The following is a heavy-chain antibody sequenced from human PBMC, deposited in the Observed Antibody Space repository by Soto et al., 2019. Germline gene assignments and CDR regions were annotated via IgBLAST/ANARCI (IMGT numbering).Heavy chain of an antibody. D-gene: IGHD5-18*01. Sequence: SETLSLTCTVSGGSISSYYWSWIRQPPGKGLEWIGYIYYSGSTNYNPSLKSRVTISVDTSKNQFSLKLSSVTAADTAVYYCARGHARWYSYGPYASDIWGQGTMVTVSS. V-gene: IGHV4-59*01. CDR1: GGSISSYY. CDR2: IYYSGST. J-gene: IGHJ3*02. CDR3: ARGHARWYSYGPYASDI.